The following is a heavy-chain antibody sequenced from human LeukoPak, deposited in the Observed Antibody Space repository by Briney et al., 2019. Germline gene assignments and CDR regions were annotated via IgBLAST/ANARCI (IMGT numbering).Heavy chain of an antibody. V-gene: IGHV3-7*01. Sequence: GGSLRLSCAASGFTFSSYWMIWVRQAPGKGPEWVANIKPDGSVKYYVDSVQGRFTISRDNAKSSLYLQLNSLRAEDTAVYYCARDASYYDSSGYYDAFDVWGQGTMVTVSS. CDR3: ARDASYYDSSGYYDAFDV. CDR1: GFTFSSYW. J-gene: IGHJ3*01. CDR2: IKPDGSVK. D-gene: IGHD3-22*01.